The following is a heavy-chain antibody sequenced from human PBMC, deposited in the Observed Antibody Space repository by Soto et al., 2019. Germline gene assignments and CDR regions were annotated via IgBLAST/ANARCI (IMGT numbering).Heavy chain of an antibody. V-gene: IGHV5-10-1*01. CDR1: GYSFTSYW. Sequence: PRAXLQISWHDSGYSFTSYWISWVLQMPGKGLEWMGRIDPSDSYTNYSPSCQGHVTISADKSISTAYLQWSSLKASDTAMYYCARHPHHDAFDIWGQGTMVTVSS. CDR3: ARHPHHDAFDI. J-gene: IGHJ3*02. CDR2: IDPSDSYT.